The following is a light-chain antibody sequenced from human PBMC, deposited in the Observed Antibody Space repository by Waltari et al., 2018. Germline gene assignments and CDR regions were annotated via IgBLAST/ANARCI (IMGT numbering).Light chain of an antibody. Sequence: QSALTQPASVSGSPGQSITIPGTGTSSDVGSYNLVSWYQQHPGKAPKLMIYEGSKRPSGVSNLFSGSKSGNTASLTISGLQAEDEADYYCCSYAGSSTYYVFGTGTKVTVL. CDR3: CSYAGSSTYYV. CDR1: SSDVGSYNL. V-gene: IGLV2-23*01. CDR2: EGS. J-gene: IGLJ1*01.